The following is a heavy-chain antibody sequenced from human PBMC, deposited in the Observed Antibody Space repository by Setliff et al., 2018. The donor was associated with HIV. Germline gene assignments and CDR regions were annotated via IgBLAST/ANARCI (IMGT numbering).Heavy chain of an antibody. D-gene: IGHD4-17*01. J-gene: IGHJ4*02. V-gene: IGHV5-51*01. CDR2: IFPGDSDT. CDR3: TRQGDFGQWGDY. Sequence: PGESLTISCKGSGYNFNSRWIGWVRQMPGKSLDWLGIIFPGDSDTRYNPSFEGQVTISADKSISTAYLQWSSLKASDTAIYYCTRQGDFGQWGDYWGQGAQVTVSS. CDR1: GYNFNSRW.